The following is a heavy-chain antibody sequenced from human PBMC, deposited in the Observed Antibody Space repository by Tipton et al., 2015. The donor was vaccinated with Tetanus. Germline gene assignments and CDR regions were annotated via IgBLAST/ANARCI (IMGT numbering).Heavy chain of an antibody. CDR1: GFTFTDYW. D-gene: IGHD2-8*01. CDR3: VRGGMMYADY. V-gene: IGHV3-7*03. Sequence: SLRLSCAASGFTFTDYWMHWVRQAPGKGLEWVATMKQDGSEIKYVDSVTGRFTISRDNAKNSLYLQLNSLRAEDTAVYYCVRGGMMYADYWGQGTLVTVSS. J-gene: IGHJ4*02. CDR2: MKQDGSEI.